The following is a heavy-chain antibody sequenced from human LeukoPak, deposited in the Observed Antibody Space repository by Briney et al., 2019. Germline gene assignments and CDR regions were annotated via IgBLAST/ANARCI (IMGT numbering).Heavy chain of an antibody. CDR1: GYTLTELS. CDR2: FDPEDGET. D-gene: IGHD3-10*01. Sequence: ASVKVSCKVSGYTLTELSMHWVRQAPGKGLEWMGGFDPEDGETIYAQKFRGRATMTEDTSTDTAYMELSSLRSEDTAVYYCATDPYYYGSGSYYNKSGWFDPWGQGTLVTVSS. CDR3: ATDPYYYGSGSYYNKSGWFDP. J-gene: IGHJ5*02. V-gene: IGHV1-24*01.